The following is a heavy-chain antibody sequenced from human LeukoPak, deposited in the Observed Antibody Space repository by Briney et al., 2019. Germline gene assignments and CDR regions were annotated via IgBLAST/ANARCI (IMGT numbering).Heavy chain of an antibody. CDR3: AKDPYSSGWSYFDY. Sequence: PGGSLRLSCAASGFTFSSYAMHWVRQAPGKGLEWVSAISGSGGSTYYADSVKGRFTISRDNSKNTLYLQMNSLRAEDTAVYYCAKDPYSSGWSYFDYWGQGTLVTVSS. CDR2: ISGSGGST. J-gene: IGHJ4*02. D-gene: IGHD6-19*01. CDR1: GFTFSSYA. V-gene: IGHV3-23*01.